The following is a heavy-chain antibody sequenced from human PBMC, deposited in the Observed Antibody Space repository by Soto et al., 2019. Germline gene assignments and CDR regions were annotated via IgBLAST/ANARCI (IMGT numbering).Heavy chain of an antibody. J-gene: IGHJ5*02. CDR3: ARFWYYYDSSAYPDWFDP. D-gene: IGHD3-22*01. CDR2: IYYSGIT. CDR1: GGSISSYY. V-gene: IGHV4-59*12. Sequence: SETLSLTCTVSGGSISSYYWSWIRQPPGKGLEWIGYIYYSGITNYNPSLKSRVTISVDTSKNQFSLKLSSVTAADTAVYYCARFWYYYDSSAYPDWFDPWGQGTLVTVSS.